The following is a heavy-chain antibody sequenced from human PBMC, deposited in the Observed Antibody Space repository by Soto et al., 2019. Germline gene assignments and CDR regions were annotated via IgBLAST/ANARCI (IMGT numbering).Heavy chain of an antibody. CDR1: GYIFKNYG. CDR3: ARDIDYDIDY. CDR2: IYHKEDRA. J-gene: IGHJ4*02. Sequence: QVQLVQSEAEVQKPGASVKVSCKTSGYIFKNYGISWVRQAPGQGLEWLGWIYHKEDRANIAQNFQGRVTLTTDTPTSTAYIELRSLRFDDSAVYFCARDIDYDIDYWGQGTLVTVSS. V-gene: IGHV1-18*01. D-gene: IGHD4-17*01.